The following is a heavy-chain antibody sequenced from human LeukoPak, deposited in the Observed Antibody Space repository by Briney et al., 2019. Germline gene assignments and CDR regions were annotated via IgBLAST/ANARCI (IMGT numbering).Heavy chain of an antibody. CDR3: ARAMDYYYYYYIDV. CDR2: ISSSGSNI. V-gene: IGHV3-11*04. D-gene: IGHD3-10*01. CDR1: GFTFSDYY. J-gene: IGHJ6*03. Sequence: GGSLRLSCAASGFTFSDYYMSWIRQAPGEGLEWVSNISSSGSNIDYADSVKGRFTISRDNAKNSLYLQMNSLRAEDTAIYYCARAMDYYYYYYIDVWGKGTTVTVSS.